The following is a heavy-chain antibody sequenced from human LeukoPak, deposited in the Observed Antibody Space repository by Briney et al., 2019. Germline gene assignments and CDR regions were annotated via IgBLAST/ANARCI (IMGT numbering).Heavy chain of an antibody. CDR1: GGTFSSYA. CDR2: ISAYNGNT. Sequence: ASVKVSCKASGGTFSSYAISWVRQAPGQGLEWMGWISAYNGNTNYAQKLQGRVTMTTDTSTSTAYMELRSLRSDDTAVYYCARDRVTYDYVWGSYRFGYFDYWGQGTLVTVSS. V-gene: IGHV1-18*01. D-gene: IGHD3-16*02. CDR3: ARDRVTYDYVWGSYRFGYFDY. J-gene: IGHJ4*02.